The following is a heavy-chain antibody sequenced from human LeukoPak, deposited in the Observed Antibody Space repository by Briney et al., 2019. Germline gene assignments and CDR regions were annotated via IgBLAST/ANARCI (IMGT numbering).Heavy chain of an antibody. D-gene: IGHD3-22*01. Sequence: GESLRLSCAASGFTFSSYGLNWVRQAPGKGLEWVSTISSGGHIYYEGSVKGRFTISRDNAKNSLYLQMNSLRAEDTAVYYCARDQDGGKYYYESSGYSHWGQGILVTVSS. CDR2: ISSGGHI. CDR3: ARDQDGGKYYYESSGYSH. V-gene: IGHV3-21*01. CDR1: GFTFSSYG. J-gene: IGHJ4*02.